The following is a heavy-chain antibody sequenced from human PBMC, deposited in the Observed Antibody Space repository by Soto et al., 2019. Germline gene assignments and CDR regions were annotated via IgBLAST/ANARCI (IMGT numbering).Heavy chain of an antibody. CDR1: GYSFTCSY. CDR2: LNPNSGGT. D-gene: IGHD3-22*01. J-gene: IGHJ4*02. V-gene: IGHV1-2*02. Sequence: ASVKVSCKASGYSFTCSYMHRVTFAPGHGLEVMGWLNPNSGGTNYAQKFQGRVSLTRDPSISTAYMELSRLRFDDTAVYYFARVPFDYVSSGYYYWGQGTLVTVSS. CDR3: ARVPFDYVSSGYYY.